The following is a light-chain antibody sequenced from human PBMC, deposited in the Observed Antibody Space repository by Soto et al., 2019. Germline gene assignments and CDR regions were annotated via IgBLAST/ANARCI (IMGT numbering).Light chain of an antibody. CDR2: KAS. CDR3: QQYDSFPLT. CDR1: QSISNW. Sequence: DIQMTQSPSTLSASVGDRVTITCRASQSISNWLAWYQQRPGRAPQLLIHKASTLETGVPSRFSGSGSGTEFTLTISSLQPDDFASYFCQQYDSFPLTFGGGTKVDIK. V-gene: IGKV1-5*03. J-gene: IGKJ4*01.